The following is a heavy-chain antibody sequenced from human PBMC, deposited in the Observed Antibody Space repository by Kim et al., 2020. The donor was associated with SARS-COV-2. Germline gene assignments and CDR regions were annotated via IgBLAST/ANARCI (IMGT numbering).Heavy chain of an antibody. D-gene: IGHD1-26*01. CDR2: T. CDR3: ARDGSGSGIDH. V-gene: IGHV1-18*01. J-gene: IGHJ4*02. Sequence: TQLAQKFQGRVTLTQYTSTSTAYMELRSLRPDDTAIYYCARDGSGSGIDHWGQGTLVTVSS.